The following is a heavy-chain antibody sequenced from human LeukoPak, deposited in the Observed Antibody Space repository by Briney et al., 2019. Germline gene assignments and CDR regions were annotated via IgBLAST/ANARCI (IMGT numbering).Heavy chain of an antibody. CDR2: ISGSGGST. V-gene: IGHV3-23*01. D-gene: IGHD3-3*01. J-gene: IGHJ4*02. CDR3: AKSVGEWLLRSNDY. Sequence: PGGSLRLSCAASGFTFSSYAMSWVRQAPGKGLERVSAISGSGGSTYYADSVKGRFTISRDNSKNTLYLQMNSLRAEDTAVYYCAKSVGEWLLRSNDYWGQGTLVTVSS. CDR1: GFTFSSYA.